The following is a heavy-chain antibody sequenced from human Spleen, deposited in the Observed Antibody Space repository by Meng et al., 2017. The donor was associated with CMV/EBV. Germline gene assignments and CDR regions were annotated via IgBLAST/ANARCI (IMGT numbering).Heavy chain of an antibody. V-gene: IGHV3-7*01. D-gene: IGHD2-2*01. CDR3: AKDLGTEYQLLMEGNYHYYAMDV. J-gene: IGHJ6*02. Sequence: GESLKISCAATGFTFSNHWMTWVRQAPGKRLEWVANIKQDGSEKYYGGSVKGRVTISRDNAKNSLYLQMNSVRLEDTAVYYCAKDLGTEYQLLMEGNYHYYAMDVWGQGTTVTVSS. CDR1: GFTFSNHW. CDR2: IKQDGSEK.